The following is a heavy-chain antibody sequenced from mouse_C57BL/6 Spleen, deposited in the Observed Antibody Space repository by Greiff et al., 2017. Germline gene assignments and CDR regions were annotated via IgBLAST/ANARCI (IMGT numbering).Heavy chain of an antibody. D-gene: IGHD1-1*01. Sequence: VQLQQPGAELVKPGASVKLSCKASGYTFTSYWMQWVKQRPGQGLEWIGEIDPSDSYTNYNQKFKGKATLTVDTSSSTAYMQLSSLTSEDSAVYYCARGYYGSFDYWGQGTTRTVSS. J-gene: IGHJ2*01. CDR1: GYTFTSYW. CDR3: ARGYYGSFDY. V-gene: IGHV1-50*01. CDR2: IDPSDSYT.